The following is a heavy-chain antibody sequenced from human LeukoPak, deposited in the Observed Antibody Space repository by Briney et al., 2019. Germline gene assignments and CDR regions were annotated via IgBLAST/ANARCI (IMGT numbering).Heavy chain of an antibody. Sequence: PSETLSLNCAVSGGSFSVFYWSWIRQSPEKGLECLGEINHSGSTTNNPSLKNQFPISVVTPKNQSFLELTLLTVWATACIYCARGGYDENYRGGFYYFDYWGPGTVVTVSS. J-gene: IGHJ4*02. CDR2: INHSGST. CDR1: GGSFSVFY. V-gene: IGHV4-34*01. CDR3: ARGGYDENYRGGFYYFDY. D-gene: IGHD1-7*01.